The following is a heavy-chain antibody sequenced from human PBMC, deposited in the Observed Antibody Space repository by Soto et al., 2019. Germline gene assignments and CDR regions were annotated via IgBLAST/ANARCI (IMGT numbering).Heavy chain of an antibody. CDR2: ISSSGSAI. V-gene: IGHV3-48*03. D-gene: IGHD2-15*01. Sequence: EVQLVESGGGFVQPGGSLRLSCAASGFTFSSFEMNWVRQAPGMGLEWVSYISSSGSAIYYADSVKGRFTISRDNAKNSLYLQMNSLRAEDTAVYYCARYRFSLVVAATLGDAFDIWGQGTMVTVS. CDR3: ARYRFSLVVAATLGDAFDI. CDR1: GFTFSSFE. J-gene: IGHJ3*02.